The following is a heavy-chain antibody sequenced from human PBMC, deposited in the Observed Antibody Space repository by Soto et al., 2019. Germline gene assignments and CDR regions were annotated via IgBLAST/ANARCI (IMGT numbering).Heavy chain of an antibody. Sequence: GESLKISCQGSGYRCTSYWIGWVRQMPGKGLELMGIIYPGDSDTTYSPSFQGQVTISADKSISTAYLHWSSLKASDTAMYYCAKSGGFSFDSWGQGTLVTVSS. D-gene: IGHD2-8*02. CDR1: GYRCTSYW. CDR3: AKSGGFSFDS. J-gene: IGHJ4*02. CDR2: IYPGDSDT. V-gene: IGHV5-51*01.